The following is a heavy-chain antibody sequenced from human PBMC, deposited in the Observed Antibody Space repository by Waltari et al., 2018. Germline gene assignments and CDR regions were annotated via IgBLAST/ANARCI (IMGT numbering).Heavy chain of an antibody. CDR3: AREYYDYVWGSYYLDY. CDR2: IYTSGST. Sequence: QVQLQESGPGLVKPSQTLSLTCTVSGGSISSGSYYWSWIRQPAGKGLEWIGRIYTSGSTNYNPSLKSRVTISVDTSKNQFSLKLSSVTAADTAVYYCAREYYDYVWGSYYLDYWGQGTLVTVSS. J-gene: IGHJ4*02. V-gene: IGHV4-61*02. CDR1: GGSISSGSYY. D-gene: IGHD3-16*01.